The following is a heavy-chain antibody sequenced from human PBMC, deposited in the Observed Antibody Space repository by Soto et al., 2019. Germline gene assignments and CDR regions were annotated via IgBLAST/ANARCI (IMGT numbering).Heavy chain of an antibody. D-gene: IGHD6-19*01. CDR1: GFTVSSNY. V-gene: IGHV3-53*01. CDR3: ASSPFGYSSGWIDY. Sequence: GGSLRLSCAASGFTVSSNYMSWVRQAPGKGLEWVSVIYSGGSTYYADSVKGRFTISRDNSKNTLYLQMNSLRAEDTAVYYCASSPFGYSSGWIDYWGQGTLVTVS. J-gene: IGHJ4*02. CDR2: IYSGGST.